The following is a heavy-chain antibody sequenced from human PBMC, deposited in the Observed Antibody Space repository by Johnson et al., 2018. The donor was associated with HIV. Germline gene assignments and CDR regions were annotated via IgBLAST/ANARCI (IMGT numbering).Heavy chain of an antibody. J-gene: IGHJ3*02. V-gene: IGHV3-30-3*01. CDR3: AKDREYYGSGSFYAFDI. CDR1: GFAFSSYT. D-gene: IGHD3-10*01. CDR2: ISYTGGSI. Sequence: QVQLVESGGGVVQPGRSLRLSCAASGFAFSSYTMHWVRQVPGKGLDWVAVISYTGGSIDYAGSVKGRFTVSRDNSKNTLYLQMNSLRAEDTAVYYCAKDREYYGSGSFYAFDIWGQGTMVTVSS.